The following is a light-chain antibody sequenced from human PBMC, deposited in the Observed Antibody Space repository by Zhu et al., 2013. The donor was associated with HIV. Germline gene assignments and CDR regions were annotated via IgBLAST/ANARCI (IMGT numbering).Light chain of an antibody. CDR1: QSVSIN. CDR3: QHVNENAA. CDR2: GAS. J-gene: IGKJ3*01. V-gene: IGKV3-15*01. Sequence: EIVMTQSPATLSVSPGERAALSCRASQSVSINLAWYQQKPGQAPRLLIYGASTRSTGIPARFSGTGSGTEFTLTISSLQPEDFATYYCQHVNENAAFGPGTKVDIK.